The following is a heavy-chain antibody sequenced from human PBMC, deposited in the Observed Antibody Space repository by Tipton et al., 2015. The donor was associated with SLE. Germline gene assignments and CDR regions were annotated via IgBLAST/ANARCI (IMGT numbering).Heavy chain of an antibody. CDR2: VFYRGVT. J-gene: IGHJ4*02. CDR3: ARVTSYDFWSGSLPGYFDF. CDR1: GDSVTNGNYY. Sequence: TLSLTCSVSGDSVTNGNYYWGWIRQPPWQGLEWIGSVFYRGVTYYNPSLESRVTVSVDTSKNQFSLRLSSVTAADTAVYYCARVTSYDFWSGSLPGYFDFWGQGILVTVSS. V-gene: IGHV4-39*07. D-gene: IGHD3-3*01.